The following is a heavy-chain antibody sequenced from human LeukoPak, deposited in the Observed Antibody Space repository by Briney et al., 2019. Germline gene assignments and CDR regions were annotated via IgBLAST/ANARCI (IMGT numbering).Heavy chain of an antibody. D-gene: IGHD1-1*01. J-gene: IGHJ4*02. CDR1: GFTFSNYE. Sequence: PGGSLRLSCAASGFTFSNYEMNWVRQAPGKGLEWLSYISGNGNTIYYADSVKGRFTISRDNAKNSLYLQMNSLRAEDTALYYCAKATNGPIGFDYWGQGTLVTVSS. CDR3: AKATNGPIGFDY. V-gene: IGHV3-48*03. CDR2: ISGNGNTI.